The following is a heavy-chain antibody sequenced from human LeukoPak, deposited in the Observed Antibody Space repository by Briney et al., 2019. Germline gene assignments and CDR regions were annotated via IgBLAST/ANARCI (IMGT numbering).Heavy chain of an antibody. CDR2: INSNGRDT. V-gene: IGHV3-64*01. CDR1: GFTFSNYW. D-gene: IGHD5-12*01. J-gene: IGHJ4*02. Sequence: GGSLRLSCAASGFTFSNYWMHWVRQAPGKGLEYLAAINSNGRDTYYANSVKGRFTISRDNSKNTMYLQMGSLRADDMGVYYCARALSAYDHLPYWGQGTLVTVSS. CDR3: ARALSAYDHLPY.